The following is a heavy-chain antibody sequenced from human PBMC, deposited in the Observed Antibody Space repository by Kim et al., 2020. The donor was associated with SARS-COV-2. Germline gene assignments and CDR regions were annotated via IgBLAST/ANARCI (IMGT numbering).Heavy chain of an antibody. Sequence: GRFTISRDNSKNTLYLQMNSLRAEDTAVYYCAKEDLVEQWLVNDYYGMDVWGQGTTVTVSS. CDR3: AKEDLVEQWLVNDYYGMDV. J-gene: IGHJ6*02. V-gene: IGHV3-30*02. D-gene: IGHD6-19*01.